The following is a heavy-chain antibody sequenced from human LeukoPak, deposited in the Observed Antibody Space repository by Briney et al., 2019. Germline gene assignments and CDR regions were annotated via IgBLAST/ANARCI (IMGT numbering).Heavy chain of an antibody. J-gene: IGHJ5*02. Sequence: PSETLSLTCTVSGGSISSYYWSWIRQPPGKGLEWVGYIYYSGSTNYNPSLKSRVTISVDTSKNQFSLKLSSVTAADTAVYYCARALDWLLNWFDPWGQGTLVTVSS. CDR1: GGSISSYY. D-gene: IGHD3-9*01. CDR3: ARALDWLLNWFDP. CDR2: IYYSGST. V-gene: IGHV4-59*01.